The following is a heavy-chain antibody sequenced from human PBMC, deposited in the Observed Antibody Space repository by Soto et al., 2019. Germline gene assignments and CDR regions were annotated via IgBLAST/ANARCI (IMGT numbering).Heavy chain of an antibody. CDR3: AKDYFSSGYYYGFDY. Sequence: ASVEVSCKASGYTFTGYYMHWVRQAPGQGLEWMGWINPNSGGTNYAQKFQGWVTMTRDTSISTAYMELSRLRSDDTAVYYCAKDYFSSGYYYGFDYWGQGTLVTVSS. J-gene: IGHJ4*02. CDR1: GYTFTGYY. CDR2: INPNSGGT. D-gene: IGHD3-22*01. V-gene: IGHV1-2*04.